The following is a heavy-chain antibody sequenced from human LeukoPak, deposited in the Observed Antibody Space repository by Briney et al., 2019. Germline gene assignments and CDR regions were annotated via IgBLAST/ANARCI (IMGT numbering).Heavy chain of an antibody. CDR3: ARAGYSYGYYYYYYMDV. V-gene: IGHV4-39*07. D-gene: IGHD5-18*01. J-gene: IGHJ6*03. CDR2: IYYSGST. CDR1: GGSISSNSYY. Sequence: SETLSLTCAVSGGSISSNSYYWGWIRQPPGKGLEWIGSIYYSGSTYYNPSLKSRVTISVDTSKNQFSLKLSSVTAADTAVYYCARAGYSYGYYYYYYMDVWGKGTTVTVSS.